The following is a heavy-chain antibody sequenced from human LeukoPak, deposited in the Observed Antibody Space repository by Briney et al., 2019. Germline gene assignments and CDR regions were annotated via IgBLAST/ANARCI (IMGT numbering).Heavy chain of an antibody. CDR3: ATGAKKYYFDY. V-gene: IGHV4-61*01. CDR2: IYYSGST. J-gene: IGHJ4*02. CDR1: GGSISGGSYY. Sequence: TSETLSLTCTVSGGSISGGSYYWSWIRQPPGKGLEWIGYIYYSGSTKYNLSLKSRVTISVDTSKNQLSLKLSSVTAADTAVYYCATGAKKYYFDYWGQGTLVTVSS. D-gene: IGHD3-10*01.